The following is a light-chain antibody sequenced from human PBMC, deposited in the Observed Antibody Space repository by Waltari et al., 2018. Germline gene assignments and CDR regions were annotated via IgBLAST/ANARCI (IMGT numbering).Light chain of an antibody. CDR1: SLRSYY. Sequence: SSELTQDPAVSVALGQTVRITCQGDSLRSYYASWYQQKPGQAPVMVVYGNNNRPSGIPERFSGSRSGNTASLTITGAQVEDEADYYCDSWDSSGTHMLFGGGTRLTVL. CDR3: DSWDSSGTHML. V-gene: IGLV3-19*01. CDR2: GNN. J-gene: IGLJ2*01.